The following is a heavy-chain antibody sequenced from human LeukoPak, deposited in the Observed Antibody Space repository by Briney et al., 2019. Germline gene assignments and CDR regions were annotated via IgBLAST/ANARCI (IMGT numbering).Heavy chain of an antibody. CDR2: ISSSSSTI. CDR1: GFTFSNYV. V-gene: IGHV3-48*04. CDR3: ARGSDITMIVVVIDY. D-gene: IGHD3-22*01. Sequence: GSLRLSCAAAGFTFSNYVMHWVRQAPGKGPECISYISSSSSTIYYVDSVKGRFTISRDNAKNSLYLQMNSLRAEDTAVYYCARGSDITMIVVVIDYWGQGTLVTVSS. J-gene: IGHJ4*02.